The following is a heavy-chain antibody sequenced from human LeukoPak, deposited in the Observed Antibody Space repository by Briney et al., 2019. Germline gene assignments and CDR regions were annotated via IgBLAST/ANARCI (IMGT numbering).Heavy chain of an antibody. CDR2: ISGSGGST. CDR3: AKDGIMITFGGVIVN. CDR1: GFTFSSYA. J-gene: IGHJ4*02. Sequence: GGSLRLSCAASGFTFSSYAMSWVRQAPGKGLEWVSAISGSGGSTYYADSVKGRFTISRDDSENTLYLQMNSLRAVDTAVYYCAKDGIMITFGGVIVNWGQGTLVAVSS. D-gene: IGHD3-16*02. V-gene: IGHV3-23*01.